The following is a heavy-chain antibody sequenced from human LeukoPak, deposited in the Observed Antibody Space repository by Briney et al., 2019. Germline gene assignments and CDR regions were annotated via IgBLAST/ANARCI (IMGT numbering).Heavy chain of an antibody. V-gene: IGHV3-21*01. Sequence: PGGSLRLSCAASGFTFSSHSMNWVRQAPGKGLEWVSSISSSSSYIYYADSVKGRFTISRDNAKNSLYLQMNSLRAEDTAVYYCARGPAKDTARGYYFDYWGQGTLVTVSS. D-gene: IGHD5-18*01. CDR1: GFTFSSHS. CDR3: ARGPAKDTARGYYFDY. CDR2: ISSSSSYI. J-gene: IGHJ4*02.